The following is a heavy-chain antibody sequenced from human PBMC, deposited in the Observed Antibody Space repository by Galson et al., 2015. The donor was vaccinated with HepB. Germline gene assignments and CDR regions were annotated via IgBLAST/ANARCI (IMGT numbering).Heavy chain of an antibody. Sequence: SLRLSCAASGFTFSSYGMHWVRQAPGKGLEWVAVISYDGSNKYYADSVKGRFTISRDNSKNTLYLQMNSLRAEDTAVYYCAKTDTHYDFWSGQFDYWGQGTLVTVSS. V-gene: IGHV3-30*18. D-gene: IGHD3-3*01. CDR3: AKTDTHYDFWSGQFDY. J-gene: IGHJ4*02. CDR1: GFTFSSYG. CDR2: ISYDGSNK.